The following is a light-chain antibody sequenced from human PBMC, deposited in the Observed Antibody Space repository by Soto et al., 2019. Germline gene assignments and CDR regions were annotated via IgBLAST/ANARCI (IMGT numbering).Light chain of an antibody. CDR3: LHRSNWPLT. J-gene: IGKJ4*01. Sequence: EIVLTQSPATLSLSPGERATLSCRASQSVSSYLAWYQQKPGHAPRLLIYDASNRATGIPARFSGSGSGTDLTLIISSLEPVDFEVYCCLHRSNWPLTFGGGTMVEIK. CDR1: QSVSSY. CDR2: DAS. V-gene: IGKV3-11*01.